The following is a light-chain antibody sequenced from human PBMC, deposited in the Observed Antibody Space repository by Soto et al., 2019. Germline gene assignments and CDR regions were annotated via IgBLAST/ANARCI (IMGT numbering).Light chain of an antibody. Sequence: EILMTQSPATLSVSPGERATLSYRASQSVSHNLAWYQQKPGQAPRLLFYGASTRAIGTPARFSGSGSGTEFTLTISSLQSEDFAVYYCQQSNNWPYTFGQGTKLEIK. CDR3: QQSNNWPYT. CDR1: QSVSHN. CDR2: GAS. J-gene: IGKJ2*01. V-gene: IGKV3-15*01.